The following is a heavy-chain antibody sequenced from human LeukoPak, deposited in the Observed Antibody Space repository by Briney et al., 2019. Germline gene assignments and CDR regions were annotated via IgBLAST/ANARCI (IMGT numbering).Heavy chain of an antibody. CDR3: ARHPFSDGFDI. CDR1: GGSISTFY. V-gene: IGHV4-59*08. J-gene: IGHJ3*02. Sequence: MTSETLSLTCTISGGSISTFYWNWLRQPPGKGLEWIAYIFHTGNSNYNPSLKGRVTISVDTSKNQFSLKVNSVTAADTAMYYCARHPFSDGFDIWGQGTMVTVSS. CDR2: IFHTGNS.